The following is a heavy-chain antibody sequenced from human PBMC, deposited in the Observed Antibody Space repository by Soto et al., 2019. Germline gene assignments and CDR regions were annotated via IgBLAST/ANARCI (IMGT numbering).Heavy chain of an antibody. V-gene: IGHV4-31*03. Sequence: SLTCTVSGGSMNSGGYYWSWIRQHPGKGLEWIGYIYYSGSTYYNPSLKSRVTISVDTSKNQFSLKLSSVTAADTAVYYCARERAYYYESSGYLRYFDYWGQGTLVTVSS. CDR2: IYYSGST. D-gene: IGHD3-22*01. J-gene: IGHJ4*02. CDR1: GGSMNSGGYY. CDR3: ARERAYYYESSGYLRYFDY.